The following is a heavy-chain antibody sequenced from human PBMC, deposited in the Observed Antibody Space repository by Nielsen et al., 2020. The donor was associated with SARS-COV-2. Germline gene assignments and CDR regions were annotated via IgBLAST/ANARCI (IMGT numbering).Heavy chain of an antibody. V-gene: IGHV4-59*01. CDR2: IYYSGST. CDR1: GCSLSRYY. CDR3: ARDHYYDSSGSNWFDP. J-gene: IGHJ5*02. D-gene: IGHD3-22*01. Sequence: SETLSLTCTVSGCSLSRYYWSWIRQPPGKGLEWFGYIYYSGSTNYNPSLKSRVTISVDTSKNQFSLKLSSVTAADTAVYYCARDHYYDSSGSNWFDPWGQGTLVTVSS.